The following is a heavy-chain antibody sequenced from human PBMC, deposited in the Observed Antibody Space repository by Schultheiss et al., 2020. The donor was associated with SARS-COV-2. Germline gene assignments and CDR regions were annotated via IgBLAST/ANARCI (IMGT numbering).Heavy chain of an antibody. CDR3: ARDYRGIWSGYSSYYYYYYMDI. CDR1: GFTFSDYY. V-gene: IGHV3-11*06. D-gene: IGHD3-3*01. J-gene: IGHJ6*03. Sequence: GESLKISCAASGFTFSDYYMSWIRQAPGKGLEWVSYISSSSSYTNYADSVKSRFTISRDNAKNSLYLQMNSLRGEDTAVYYCARDYRGIWSGYSSYYYYYYMDIWGKGTTVTVAS. CDR2: ISSSSSYT.